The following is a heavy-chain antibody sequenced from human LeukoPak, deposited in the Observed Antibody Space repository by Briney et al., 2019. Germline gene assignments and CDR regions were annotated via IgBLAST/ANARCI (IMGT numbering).Heavy chain of an antibody. CDR3: ARDLRYYVSMDV. V-gene: IGHV3-23*01. CDR1: GFTFSAHA. Sequence: GGSLRLSCEASGFTFSAHAMTWVRQAPGKGLEWVSSIGSDNKPHYSESVKGRFAISRDHSKSMLVLQLNSLRAEDTALYCCARDLRYYVSMDVWGQGTTVTVSS. J-gene: IGHJ6*02. CDR2: IGSDNKP. D-gene: IGHD3-10*02.